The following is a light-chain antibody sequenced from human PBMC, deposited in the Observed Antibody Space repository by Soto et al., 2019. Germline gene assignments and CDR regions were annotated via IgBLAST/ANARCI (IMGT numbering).Light chain of an antibody. CDR1: QTFSSH. CDR2: DAS. J-gene: IGKJ5*01. V-gene: IGKV3-11*01. CDR3: QQRSNWPPVIT. Sequence: EIVLTQSPATLSLSPGDRATLSCRASQTFSSHLAWYQQKPGQAPRLLIYDASKRATGIPARFSGRGSGTDSTLTISSLESEDFAVYYCQQRSNWPPVITFGQGTRLE.